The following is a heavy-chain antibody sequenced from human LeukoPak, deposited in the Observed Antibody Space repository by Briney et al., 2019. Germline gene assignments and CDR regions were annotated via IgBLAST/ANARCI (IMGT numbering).Heavy chain of an antibody. D-gene: IGHD6-19*01. Sequence: QSGGSLRLSCAASGFIFSNYAMHWVRQAPGKGLEWVAVISLDGSNKYYADSVKGRFTISRDNAKNTLYLQMNSLRAEDTAVYYCAKGSGAGDAFDIWGQGTMVTVSS. J-gene: IGHJ3*02. V-gene: IGHV3-30-3*01. CDR1: GFIFSNYA. CDR3: AKGSGAGDAFDI. CDR2: ISLDGSNK.